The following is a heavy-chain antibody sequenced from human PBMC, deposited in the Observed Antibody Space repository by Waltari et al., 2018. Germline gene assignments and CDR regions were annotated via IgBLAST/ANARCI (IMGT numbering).Heavy chain of an antibody. CDR2: ISWNSGSI. J-gene: IGHJ6*02. D-gene: IGHD6-19*01. CDR3: AKDSGRNSGWRMDV. CDR1: GFTFADYA. Sequence: EVQLVESGGGLVQPGRSLRLSCAAPGFTFADYAMHWVRQAPGKGLEWVSGISWNSGSIGYADSVKGRFTISRDNAKNSLYLQMNSLRAEDTALYYCAKDSGRNSGWRMDVWGQGTTVTVSS. V-gene: IGHV3-9*01.